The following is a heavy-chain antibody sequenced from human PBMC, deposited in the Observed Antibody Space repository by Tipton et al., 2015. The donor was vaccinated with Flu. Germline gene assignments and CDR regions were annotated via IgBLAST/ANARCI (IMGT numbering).Heavy chain of an antibody. CDR2: LNWNGGNS. V-gene: IGHV3-20*04. D-gene: IGHD3-16*01. J-gene: IGHJ4*02. CDR1: GFAFDDYA. CDR3: ARRGAAITHYFDY. Sequence: SLRLSCAASGFAFDDYAMSWVCQAPGKGLEWVSGLNWNGGNSGYADSVKGRFTISRDNAKNSLYLQMNSLRAEDTALYYCARRGAAITHYFDYWGQGTLVTVSS.